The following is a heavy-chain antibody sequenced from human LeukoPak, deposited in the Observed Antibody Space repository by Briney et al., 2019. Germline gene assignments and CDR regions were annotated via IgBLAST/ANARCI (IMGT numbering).Heavy chain of an antibody. CDR2: IRYDGSNK. CDR1: GFTLSSFG. Sequence: GGSLSLSRAASGFTLSSFGIYWVRQAPAKGLEWVAFIRYDGSNKYYADSVKGRFTISRDNCKNTLYLQMTSVKAEDTAVYYCARRYSYGLDYWGQGTLVTVSS. J-gene: IGHJ4*02. D-gene: IGHD5-18*01. CDR3: ARRYSYGLDY. V-gene: IGHV3-30*02.